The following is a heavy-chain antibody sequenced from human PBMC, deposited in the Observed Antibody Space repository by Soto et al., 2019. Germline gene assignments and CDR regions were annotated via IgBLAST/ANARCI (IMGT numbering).Heavy chain of an antibody. D-gene: IGHD3-3*02. J-gene: IGHJ4*02. CDR3: AQRQGPILAGVLRY. CDR2: IYWNDDK. Sequence: QITLKESGPTLVKPTQTLTLTCTFSGFSLSTSGVGVGWIRQPPGKALEWLALIYWNDDKRYSPSLKSRLTITKDTSNNKVVLTMTNMAPVDTATYYCAQRQGPILAGVLRYWGQGPLVTVSS. CDR1: GFSLSTSGVG. V-gene: IGHV2-5*01.